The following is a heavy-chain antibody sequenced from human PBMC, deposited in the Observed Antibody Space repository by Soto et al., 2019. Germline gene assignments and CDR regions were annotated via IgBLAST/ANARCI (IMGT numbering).Heavy chain of an antibody. D-gene: IGHD2-2*01. CDR3: AKDSRAYGGHQLDF. Sequence: GGSLRLSCAASGFTFSSYAMSWVRQAPGKGLEWVSAIHDSGGATHYSDFVEGRFTISRDNSKNSLFLEMNGLRAEDTAMYYCAKDSRAYGGHQLDFWGQGTLVTVSS. CDR1: GFTFSSYA. CDR2: IHDSGGAT. J-gene: IGHJ4*02. V-gene: IGHV3-23*01.